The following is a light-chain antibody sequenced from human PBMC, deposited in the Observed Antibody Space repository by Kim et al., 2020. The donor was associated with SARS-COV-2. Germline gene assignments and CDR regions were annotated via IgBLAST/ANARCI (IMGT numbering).Light chain of an antibody. V-gene: IGKV3-20*01. CDR2: GAS. CDR1: QTVRSSY. Sequence: SPGASATRSGRASQTVRSSYLAWYQQKPGQAPRLVIYGASSRATGIPDRFSGSGSGTDFTLTISGLEPEDFAVYYCKQYASSPLTFGGGTKVDIK. J-gene: IGKJ4*01. CDR3: KQYASSPLT.